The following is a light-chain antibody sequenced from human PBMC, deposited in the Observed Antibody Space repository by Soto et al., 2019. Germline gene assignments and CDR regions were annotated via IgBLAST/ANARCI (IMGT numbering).Light chain of an antibody. V-gene: IGLV6-57*01. CDR2: EDN. CDR3: QSYDSSNGGV. Sequence: NFMLTQPHSVSASPGKTVTISCTRSSGSIASNYVQWYQQRPGSSPTTVIYEDNQRPSGVPDRFSGSIDSSSNSASLTISGLKTEDEADYYCQSYDSSNGGVFGGGTQLTVL. J-gene: IGLJ7*01. CDR1: SGSIASNY.